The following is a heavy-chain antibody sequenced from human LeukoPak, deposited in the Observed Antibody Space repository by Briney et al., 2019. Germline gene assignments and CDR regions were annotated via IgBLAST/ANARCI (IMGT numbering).Heavy chain of an antibody. CDR1: GFTFSHYG. CDR2: IRYDESDK. CDR3: AKDFYWAFDY. J-gene: IGHJ4*02. D-gene: IGHD2-8*02. V-gene: IGHV3-30*02. Sequence: GGSLRLSCATSGFTFSHYGMHWVRQPPDRGLDWVAHIRYDESDKYYADSVKGRFTISRDISKNTVYLQMNSLRVEDTAVYYCAKDFYWAFDYWGQGTLVTVSS.